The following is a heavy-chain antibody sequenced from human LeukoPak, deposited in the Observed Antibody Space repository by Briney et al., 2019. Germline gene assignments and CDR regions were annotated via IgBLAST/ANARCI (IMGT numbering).Heavy chain of an antibody. V-gene: IGHV4-4*07. D-gene: IGHD3-9*01. J-gene: IGHJ5*02. CDR1: GGSISSYY. CDR3: ARASHDILTGNNWFDP. CDR2: IYTTGST. Sequence: SETLSLTCTVCGGSISSYYWSWIRQPAGKGLEWIGRIYTTGSTNYNPSLKSPVTMSVDTSKNQYSLKLSSVTAADTAVYYCARASHDILTGNNWFDPWGQGTLVTVSS.